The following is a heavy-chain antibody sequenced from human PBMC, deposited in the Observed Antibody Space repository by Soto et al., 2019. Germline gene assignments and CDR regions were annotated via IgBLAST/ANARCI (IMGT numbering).Heavy chain of an antibody. V-gene: IGHV4-31*01. Sequence: QVQLQESGPGLVKPSQTLSLTXXXXXXXXXXXXYSWTWIRQHPRKGLEWLGYIYYSGSTYYNPXXXXXXXXXXXXXXXXXXXXXXXXXXXXXXVYYCARSVFPWGQGTLVTVSS. J-gene: IGHJ5*02. CDR3: ARSVFP. CDR2: IYYSGST. D-gene: IGHD3-10*01. CDR1: XXXXXXXXYS.